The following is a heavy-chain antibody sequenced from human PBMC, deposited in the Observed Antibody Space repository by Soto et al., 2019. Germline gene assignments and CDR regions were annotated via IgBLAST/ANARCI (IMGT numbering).Heavy chain of an antibody. CDR1: GFTFGDYA. D-gene: IGHD3-3*01. Sequence: GGSLILSCTASGFTFGDYAMSWFRHAPGKGLEWVGFIRSKAYGGTTEYDASVKGRFTISRDDSKSIAYLQMNSLKTEDTAVYYCTRDRGNFWSGYLFDPWGQGTLVTVSS. V-gene: IGHV3-49*03. CDR2: IRSKAYGGTT. J-gene: IGHJ5*02. CDR3: TRDRGNFWSGYLFDP.